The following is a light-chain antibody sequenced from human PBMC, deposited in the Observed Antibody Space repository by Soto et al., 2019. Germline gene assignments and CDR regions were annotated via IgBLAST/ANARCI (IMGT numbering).Light chain of an antibody. V-gene: IGKV3-11*01. CDR1: QSVSSY. CDR2: DAS. Sequence: EIVLTQSPATLSLSPGEKATHSCRASQSVSSYLAWYQQKPGQAPRLLIYDASNRATGIPARFSGSGSGTDLTLTISSLEPEDFAVYYCQQRSNWPAFGPGTKVDIK. J-gene: IGKJ3*01. CDR3: QQRSNWPA.